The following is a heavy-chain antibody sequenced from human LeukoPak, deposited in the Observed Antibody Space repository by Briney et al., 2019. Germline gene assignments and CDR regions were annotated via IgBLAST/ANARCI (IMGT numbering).Heavy chain of an antibody. CDR1: GGSFSGYY. Sequence: PSETLSLTCAVYGGSFSGYYWSWIRQPPGKGLEWIGEINHSGSTNYNPSLKSRVTISVDTSKNQFSLKLSSVTAADTAVYYCATGFPSVRGVINKTPYYFDYWGQGTLVTVSS. D-gene: IGHD3-10*01. V-gene: IGHV4-34*01. CDR2: INHSGST. CDR3: ATGFPSVRGVINKTPYYFDY. J-gene: IGHJ4*02.